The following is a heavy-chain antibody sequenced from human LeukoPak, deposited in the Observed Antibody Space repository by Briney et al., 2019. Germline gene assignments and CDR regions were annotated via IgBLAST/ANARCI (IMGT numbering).Heavy chain of an antibody. J-gene: IGHJ4*02. V-gene: IGHV3-74*01. Sequence: GGSLRLSCVASGFTFSSYWMHWVRQAPGKGLVWVSRINTDGSTTSYADSVKGRFTISRDNSKNTLYLQMNSLRAEDTAVYYCAKSGGRSGEYYFDYWGQGTLVTVSS. CDR2: INTDGSTT. CDR3: AKSGGRSGEYYFDY. D-gene: IGHD3-10*01. CDR1: GFTFSSYW.